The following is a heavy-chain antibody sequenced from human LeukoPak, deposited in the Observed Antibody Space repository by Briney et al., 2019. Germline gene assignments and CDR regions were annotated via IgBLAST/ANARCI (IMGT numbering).Heavy chain of an antibody. J-gene: IGHJ4*02. CDR2: IRYDGSNK. CDR3: AKPGFLEWPPPRD. CDR1: GFTFSSYG. Sequence: PGGSLRLSCAASGFTFSSYGMHWVRQAPGKGLEWLAFIRYDGSNKYYADSVKGRFTISRDNSKNTLYLQMNSLRAEDTAVYYCAKPGFLEWPPPRDWGQGTLVTVSS. D-gene: IGHD3-3*01. V-gene: IGHV3-30*02.